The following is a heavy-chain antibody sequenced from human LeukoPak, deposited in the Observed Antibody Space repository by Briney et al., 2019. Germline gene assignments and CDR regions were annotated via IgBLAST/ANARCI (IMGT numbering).Heavy chain of an antibody. CDR3: ARAMSTFGGVRNYFDS. D-gene: IGHD3-16*01. V-gene: IGHV3-7*04. CDR2: IKQDGSEK. CDR1: GFTFSTYW. J-gene: IGHJ4*02. Sequence: GGSLRLSCVGSGFTFSTYWMSWVRQAPGKGLEWVANIKQDGSEKYYVDSVKGRFSISRDNAKSSLDLQMNSLRAEDTAVYYCARAMSTFGGVRNYFDSWGQGTLVTVSS.